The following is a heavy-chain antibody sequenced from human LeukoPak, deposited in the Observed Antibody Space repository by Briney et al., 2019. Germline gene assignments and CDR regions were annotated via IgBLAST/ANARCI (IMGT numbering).Heavy chain of an antibody. J-gene: IGHJ4*02. Sequence: GGSLRLSCAASGFTFSSYAMSWVRQAPGTGLVWVARIKTDGSYSEYADSVKGRFTISRDNAKNTLSLQMNSLRAEDTAVYYCAREGVPGGLNWGQGSLVTVSS. CDR3: AREGVPGGLN. CDR1: GFTFSSYA. V-gene: IGHV3-74*03. CDR2: IKTDGSYS. D-gene: IGHD2-8*02.